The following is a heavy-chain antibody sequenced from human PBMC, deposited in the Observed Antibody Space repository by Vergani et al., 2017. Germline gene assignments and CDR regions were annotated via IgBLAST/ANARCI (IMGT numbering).Heavy chain of an antibody. CDR2: ISYDGSNK. V-gene: IGHV3-30*18. CDR3: AKWVVVTAWGYFDY. D-gene: IGHD2-21*02. Sequence: QVQLVESGGGVVQPGRSLRLSCAASGFTFSSYGMHWVRQAPGKGLEWVAVISYDGSNKYYADSVKGRFTISRDNSKNTLYLQMNSLRAEDTAVYYCAKWVVVTAWGYFDYWGQGTLVTVSS. J-gene: IGHJ4*02. CDR1: GFTFSSYG.